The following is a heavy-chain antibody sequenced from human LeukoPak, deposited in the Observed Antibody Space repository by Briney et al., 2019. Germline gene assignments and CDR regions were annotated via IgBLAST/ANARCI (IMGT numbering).Heavy chain of an antibody. J-gene: IGHJ3*02. CDR3: ARDVPKTAYCGGGCYRGAFDI. V-gene: IGHV1-18*01. D-gene: IGHD2-21*02. CDR1: GYTFTSYG. CDR2: ISAYNGNT. Sequence: GASVKVSCKASGYTFTSYGISWVRQAPGRGLEWMRWISAYNGNTNYAQKLQGRVTMTTDTSTSTAYMELRSLRSDDTAVYYCARDVPKTAYCGGGCYRGAFDIWGQGTMVTVSS.